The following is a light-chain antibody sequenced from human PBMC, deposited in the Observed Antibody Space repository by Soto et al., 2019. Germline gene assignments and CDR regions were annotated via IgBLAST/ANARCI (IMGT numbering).Light chain of an antibody. CDR2: GAS. Sequence: ETVLTQSPGTLSLSPGERATLSCRASQSISSSSLAWCQQKPGQAPRLLIYGASSRATGIPDRFSGSGSGTDFTLTISRLEPEDFAVYYCQHYDSSPPITFGQGTRLEIK. CDR1: QSISSSS. J-gene: IGKJ5*01. CDR3: QHYDSSPPIT. V-gene: IGKV3-20*01.